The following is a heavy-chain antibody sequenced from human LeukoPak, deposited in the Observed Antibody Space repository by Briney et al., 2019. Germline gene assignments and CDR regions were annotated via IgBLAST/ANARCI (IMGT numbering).Heavy chain of an antibody. Sequence: GGSLRLSCAASGFNFNSYWMSWVRQAPGKGLECVANIKQDGSEIYFVDSVKGRFTISRDNAKSSLYLQMNSLRGEDTAVYYCSRGRYGSGGYFFDFWGQGTLVNVSS. J-gene: IGHJ4*02. CDR3: SRGRYGSGGYFFDF. CDR2: IKQDGSEI. D-gene: IGHD3-10*01. CDR1: GFNFNSYW. V-gene: IGHV3-7*04.